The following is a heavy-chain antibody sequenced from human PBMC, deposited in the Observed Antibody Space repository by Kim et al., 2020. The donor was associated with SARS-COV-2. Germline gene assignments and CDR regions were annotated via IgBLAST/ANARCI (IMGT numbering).Heavy chain of an antibody. CDR2: ISVCGADT. J-gene: IGHJ2*01. Sequence: GGSLRLSYAASGFIFSDFAMSWVRQAPGKGLEWVSSISVCGADTYYADSVKGRFTIFRDNSKNTLYLQMDSLRAEDTAVYYCARTGRGSPSWYFDLWGRVTLVTVFS. CDR3: ARTGRGSPSWYFDL. D-gene: IGHD1-26*01. V-gene: IGHV3-23*01. CDR1: GFIFSDFA.